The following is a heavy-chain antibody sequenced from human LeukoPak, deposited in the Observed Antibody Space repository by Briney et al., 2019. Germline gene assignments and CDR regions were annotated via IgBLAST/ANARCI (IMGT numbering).Heavy chain of an antibody. CDR2: ISGSGGFT. CDR3: AKPREAAAGTGRYFDF. D-gene: IGHD6-13*01. Sequence: PGGSLRLSCAASGFTFSSYVMSWVRQAPGKGLEWVSAISGSGGFTYYADSVRGRFTISRDNSKNTLFLQMNSLRAEDTAVYYCAKPREAAAGTGRYFDFWGQGTLVPVSS. J-gene: IGHJ4*02. V-gene: IGHV3-23*01. CDR1: GFTFSSYV.